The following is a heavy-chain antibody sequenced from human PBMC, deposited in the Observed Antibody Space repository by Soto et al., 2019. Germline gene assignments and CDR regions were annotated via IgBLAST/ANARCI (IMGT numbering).Heavy chain of an antibody. V-gene: IGHV2-70*13. CDR2: IERDDDDK. J-gene: IGHJ6*02. CDR3: ARSIRGPRRFNGMDV. Sequence: CGPTLVNPTETLTLTFTFSGSSLTSPLICVSGIRQSPGKALEWLALIERDDDDKYYSTSLKTKLTISKDTRKNQVVLTMANMEPADTATYYCARSIRGPRRFNGMDVWGQGTTVTVSS. D-gene: IGHD1-20*01. CDR1: GSSLTSPLIC.